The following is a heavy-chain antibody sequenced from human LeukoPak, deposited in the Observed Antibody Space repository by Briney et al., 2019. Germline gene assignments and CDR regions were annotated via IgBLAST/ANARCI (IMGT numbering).Heavy chain of an antibody. V-gene: IGHV3-21*01. CDR3: ARDRIIYGDYGDAFDI. CDR2: ISSSSSYI. D-gene: IGHD4-17*01. Sequence: GGSLRLSCAASGFTFSSYSMNWVRQAPGKGLEWVSSISSSSSYIYYADSVKGRFTISRDNAKNSLYLQMNSLRAEDTAVYYCARDRIIYGDYGDAFDIWGQGTMVTVSS. CDR1: GFTFSSYS. J-gene: IGHJ3*02.